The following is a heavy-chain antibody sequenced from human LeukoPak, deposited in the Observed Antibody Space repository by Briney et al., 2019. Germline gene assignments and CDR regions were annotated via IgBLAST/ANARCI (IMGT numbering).Heavy chain of an antibody. V-gene: IGHV3-11*01. Sequence: GGSLRLSCAASGFTVSSNYMSWIRQAPGKGLEWVSYISSSGSTIYYADSVKGRFTISRDNAKNSLYLQMNSLRAEDTAVYYCAREETSGGYFDYWGQGTLVTVSS. D-gene: IGHD4-23*01. CDR1: GFTVSSNY. CDR3: AREETSGGYFDY. J-gene: IGHJ4*02. CDR2: ISSSGSTI.